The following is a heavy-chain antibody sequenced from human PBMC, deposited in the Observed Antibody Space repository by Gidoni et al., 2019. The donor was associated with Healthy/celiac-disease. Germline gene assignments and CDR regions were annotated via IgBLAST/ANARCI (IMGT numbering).Heavy chain of an antibody. CDR3: AREGDYCSGGSCLDY. V-gene: IGHV1-69*04. Sequence: QVQLVQSGAEVKKPGSSVKVSCKASGGTFSSYAISWVRQAPGQGLEWMGRIIPILGIANYAQKFQGRVTITADKSTSTAYMELSSLRSEDTAVYYCAREGDYCSGGSCLDYWGQGTLVTVSS. CDR2: IIPILGIA. CDR1: GGTFSSYA. D-gene: IGHD2-15*01. J-gene: IGHJ4*02.